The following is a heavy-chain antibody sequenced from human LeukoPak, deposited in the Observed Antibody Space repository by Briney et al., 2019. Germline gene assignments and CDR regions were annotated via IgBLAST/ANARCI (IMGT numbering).Heavy chain of an antibody. Sequence: SGTLSLTCGVSGGSFSSHYWTWIRQPPGKGLEWIGEINPRGSTNYNPSLESRVTVSADTSRNQLSLSLTSVTAADSAVYFCARGLRQGSAWSWGPKEKSYQYMDVWGTGTTVIVSS. V-gene: IGHV4-34*01. J-gene: IGHJ6*04. CDR2: INPRGST. D-gene: IGHD6-19*01. CDR1: GGSFSSHY. CDR3: ARGLRQGSAWSWGPKEKSYQYMDV.